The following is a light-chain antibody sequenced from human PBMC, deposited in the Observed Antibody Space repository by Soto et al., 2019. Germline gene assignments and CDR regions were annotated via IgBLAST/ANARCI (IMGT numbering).Light chain of an antibody. Sequence: QSVLTQPPSVSAAPGQKVTISCSGSSSNIENYYVSWYQQLPGTAPKLLIYDNNKRPSGIPDRFSGSKSGTQATLHITGLQTGDEADYYCGTYDSSLRDGVFGTGTKVTVL. J-gene: IGLJ1*01. CDR3: GTYDSSLRDGV. CDR2: DNN. CDR1: SSNIENYY. V-gene: IGLV1-51*01.